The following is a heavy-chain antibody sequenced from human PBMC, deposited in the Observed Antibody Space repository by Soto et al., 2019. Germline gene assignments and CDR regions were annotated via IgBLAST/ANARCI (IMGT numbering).Heavy chain of an antibody. J-gene: IGHJ1*01. V-gene: IGHV4-59*01. D-gene: IGHD4-17*01. CDR2: IYYSGST. CDR1: GGSISSYY. CDR3: ACFFYGDYTGFQH. Sequence: SETLSLTCTVSGGSISSYYWSWIRQPPGKGLEWIGYIYYSGSTNYNPSLKSRVTISVDTSKNQFSLKLSSVTAADTAVYYCACFFYGDYTGFQHWGQGTLVTVSS.